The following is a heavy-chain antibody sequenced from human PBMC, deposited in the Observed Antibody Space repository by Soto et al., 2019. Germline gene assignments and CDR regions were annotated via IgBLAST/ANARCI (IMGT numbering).Heavy chain of an antibody. J-gene: IGHJ6*02. CDR2: IHHSGST. CDR3: ARQGFGQLHGLVDV. CDR1: GGSITSHY. V-gene: IGHV4-59*08. D-gene: IGHD3-10*01. Sequence: ETLSLTCSVSGGSITSHYCSWFRQPPGKGLEWIGYIHHSGSTSYNPSLNSRVTMSVDTSKSQFSLKVSSVTAADTALYYCARQGFGQLHGLVDVWGPGTTVTVSS.